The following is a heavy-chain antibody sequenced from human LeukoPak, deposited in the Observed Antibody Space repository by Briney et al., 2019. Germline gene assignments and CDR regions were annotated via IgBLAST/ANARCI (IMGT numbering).Heavy chain of an antibody. J-gene: IGHJ4*02. Sequence: GASVKVSCKASGGTFSSYAISLVRQAPGQGLEWMGGIIPIFGTANYAQKFQGRVTITTDESTSTAYMELSSLRSDDTAVYYCARPSYDFWSGYFDYWGQGTLVTVSS. V-gene: IGHV1-69*05. CDR1: GGTFSSYA. CDR3: ARPSYDFWSGYFDY. CDR2: IIPIFGTA. D-gene: IGHD3-3*01.